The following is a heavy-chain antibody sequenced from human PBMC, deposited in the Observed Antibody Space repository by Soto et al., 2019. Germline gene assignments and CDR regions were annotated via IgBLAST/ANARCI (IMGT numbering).Heavy chain of an antibody. V-gene: IGHV4-59*01. CDR1: GGSMSSYY. Sequence: SETLSLTCTVSGGSMSSYYWTWIRQPPGKGLEWIGFIHYGGGTVYNPALRSRVTVTVETSKKQFSLNLSSVTAADTAVYYCAREGLQGWFDPWGQGTLVTVSS. CDR2: IHYGGGT. J-gene: IGHJ5*02. CDR3: AREGLQGWFDP.